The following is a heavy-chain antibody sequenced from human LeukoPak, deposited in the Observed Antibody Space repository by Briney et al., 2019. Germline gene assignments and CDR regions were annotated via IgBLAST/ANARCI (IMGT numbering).Heavy chain of an antibody. CDR2: ISSSSSYI. D-gene: IGHD5-12*01. CDR1: GFTFSNYK. V-gene: IGHV3-21*06. Sequence: GGSLRLYSAASGFTFSNYKMDWVRQAPGMGLEWVSSISSSSSYIYYAGSVMGRFTISRDNAKNSLYLQMNSLRAEDTAVYYCAREGNSGYDYESWGQGTLVTVSS. CDR3: AREGNSGYDYES. J-gene: IGHJ4*02.